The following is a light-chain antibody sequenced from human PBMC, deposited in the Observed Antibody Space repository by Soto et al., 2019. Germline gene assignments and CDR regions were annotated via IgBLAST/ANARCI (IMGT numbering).Light chain of an antibody. Sequence: QSVLTQPPSVSGAPGQRVTISCTGSSSNIGAGYDVHWYQQLPGTAPKLLIYGNSNRPSGVPDRFFGSKSVTSASLAITGLKVEDGADNSGQPYDSGLGGSVFGGGTKLTVL. CDR2: GNS. CDR1: SSNIGAGYD. CDR3: QPYDSGLGGSV. V-gene: IGLV1-40*01. J-gene: IGLJ3*02.